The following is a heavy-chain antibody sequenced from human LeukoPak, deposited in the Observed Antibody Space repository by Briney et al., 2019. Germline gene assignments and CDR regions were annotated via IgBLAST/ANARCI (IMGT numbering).Heavy chain of an antibody. CDR2: IYRSGST. Sequence: KASETLSLTCAVSGYSVSSYYYWGWIRQPPGKGLEWIGSIYRSGSTYYNPSLKSRVTISVVTSKNQFSLKLRSVTAADTAVYYCASQRGPLENPIDYWGRGTLVTVSS. CDR3: ASQRGPLENPIDY. CDR1: GYSVSSYYY. V-gene: IGHV4-38-2*01. J-gene: IGHJ4*02. D-gene: IGHD1-1*01.